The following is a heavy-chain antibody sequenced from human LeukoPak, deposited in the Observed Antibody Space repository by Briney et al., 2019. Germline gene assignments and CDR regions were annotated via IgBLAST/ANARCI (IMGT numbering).Heavy chain of an antibody. CDR2: IIPILGIA. J-gene: IGHJ6*02. D-gene: IGHD2-2*02. V-gene: IGHV1-69*04. Sequence: GSSVKVSCKASGGTFSSYAISWVRQAPGQGLEWMGRIIPILGIANYAQKFQGRVTITADKSTSTAYMELSSLRSEDTAVYYCARDGPSHFLSSSAIDYYYYYGMDVWGQGTTVTVSS. CDR3: ARDGPSHFLSSSAIDYYYYYGMDV. CDR1: GGTFSSYA.